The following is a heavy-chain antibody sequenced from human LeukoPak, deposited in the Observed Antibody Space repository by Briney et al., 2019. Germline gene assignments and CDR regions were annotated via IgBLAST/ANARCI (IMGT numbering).Heavy chain of an antibody. CDR3: ARKISYTVGATDFDY. D-gene: IGHD1-26*01. V-gene: IGHV1-2*02. J-gene: IGHJ4*02. CDR2: INPNNGGT. CDR1: GYTFTGYY. Sequence: ASVKVSRKASGYTFTGYYMHWVRQAPGQGLEWMGWINPNNGGTNYAQKFQGRVTMTRDTSISTAYMDLSRLTSDDTAVYYCARKISYTVGATDFDYWGQGTLVTVSS.